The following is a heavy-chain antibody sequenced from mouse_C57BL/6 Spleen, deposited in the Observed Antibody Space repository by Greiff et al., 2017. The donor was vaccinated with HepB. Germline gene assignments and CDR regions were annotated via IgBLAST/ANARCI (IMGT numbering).Heavy chain of an antibody. CDR1: GYAFSSYW. D-gene: IGHD1-1*01. CDR2: IYPGDGDT. Sequence: QVQLQQSGAELVKPGASVKISCKASGYAFSSYWMNWVKQRPGKGLEWIGQIYPGDGDTNYNGKFKGKATLTADKSSSTAYMQLSTLTSEDSAVYFCARRELLPVFDYWGQGTTLTVSS. J-gene: IGHJ2*01. V-gene: IGHV1-80*01. CDR3: ARRELLPVFDY.